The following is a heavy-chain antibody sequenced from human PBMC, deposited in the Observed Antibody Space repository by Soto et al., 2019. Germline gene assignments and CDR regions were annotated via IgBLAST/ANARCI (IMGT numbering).Heavy chain of an antibody. CDR3: ATIAVAGIS. CDR2: IYPGDSDT. V-gene: IGHV5-51*01. J-gene: IGHJ5*02. CDR1: GYSFINHW. Sequence: GEXLKISCEGSGYSFINHWIGWVRQMPGKGLEWMGIIYPGDSDTRYSPSFQGQVTISADKSINTAYLQCSSLKASDTAMYYCATIAVAGISWGQGTLVTVSS. D-gene: IGHD6-19*01.